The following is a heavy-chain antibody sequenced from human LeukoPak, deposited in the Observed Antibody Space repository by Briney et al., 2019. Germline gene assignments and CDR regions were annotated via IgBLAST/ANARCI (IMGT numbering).Heavy chain of an antibody. Sequence: GGSLRLSCAASGFTFSGSAMHWVRQASGKGLEWVGRIRSKANSYATAYAASVKGRFTISRDDSKNTAYLQMNSLKTEDTAVYYCTRQISGSGWRNWGQGTLVTVSS. J-gene: IGHJ4*02. V-gene: IGHV3-73*01. D-gene: IGHD6-19*01. CDR3: TRQISGSGWRN. CDR2: IRSKANSYAT. CDR1: GFTFSGSA.